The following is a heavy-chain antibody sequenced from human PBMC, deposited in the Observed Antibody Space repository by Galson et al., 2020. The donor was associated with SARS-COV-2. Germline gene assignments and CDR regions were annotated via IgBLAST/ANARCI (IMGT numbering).Heavy chain of an antibody. V-gene: IGHV3-30*03. J-gene: IGHJ4*02. CDR2: ISYDGGEI. D-gene: IGHD3-22*01. Sequence: GESLMISCAASGFTFSTYGMHWVRQAPGKGLEWVAFISYDGGEIYDADSVRGRFTISRDNSRNTLYLQMSSLRAEDTAVYFCARGADYYIDSSAYYFDNWGQGTLVTVSS. CDR3: ARGADYYIDSSAYYFDN. CDR1: GFTFSTYG.